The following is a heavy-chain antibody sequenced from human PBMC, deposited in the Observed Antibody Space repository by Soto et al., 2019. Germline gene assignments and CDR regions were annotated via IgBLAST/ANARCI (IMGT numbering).Heavy chain of an antibody. CDR1: GGSISSGGYS. J-gene: IGHJ5*02. D-gene: IGHD3-10*01. CDR2: IYHSGNT. V-gene: IGHV4-30-2*01. CDR3: ARQGTYYYGSGRLNWFDP. Sequence: SETLSLTCAVSGGSISSGGYSWSWIRQPPGKGLEWIGYIYHSGNTYYNPSLKSRVTISVDRSKNQFSLKLSSVTAADTAVYYCARQGTYYYGSGRLNWFDPWGQGTLVTVSS.